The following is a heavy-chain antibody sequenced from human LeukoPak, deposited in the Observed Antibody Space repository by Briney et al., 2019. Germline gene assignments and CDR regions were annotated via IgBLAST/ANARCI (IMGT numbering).Heavy chain of an antibody. J-gene: IGHJ3*02. CDR1: GFTFSRYA. V-gene: IGHV3-64D*06. Sequence: GGSLRLSCSASGFTFSRYAMHWVRQAPGKGLEYVSGINNNGDSTYYSDSVKARLTISRDNSKNTLFLQMASLRAEDTAVYYCVKTMMTFGGVIRTDAFDIWGQGTMVIVSS. CDR2: INNNGDST. CDR3: VKTMMTFGGVIRTDAFDI. D-gene: IGHD3-16*01.